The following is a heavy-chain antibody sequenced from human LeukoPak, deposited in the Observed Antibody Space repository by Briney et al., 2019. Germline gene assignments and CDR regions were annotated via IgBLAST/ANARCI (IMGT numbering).Heavy chain of an antibody. Sequence: GESLRLSCAASGFTFSNYAMSWVRQAPGKGLEWVSSISGRGGSTNYADSVKGRFTISRDNSENTLDLQMNSLRAEDTAAYYCAKGTAGHCSGGSCYPFDYWGQGTLVTVSS. J-gene: IGHJ4*02. CDR2: ISGRGGST. CDR1: GFTFSNYA. D-gene: IGHD2-15*01. CDR3: AKGTAGHCSGGSCYPFDY. V-gene: IGHV3-23*01.